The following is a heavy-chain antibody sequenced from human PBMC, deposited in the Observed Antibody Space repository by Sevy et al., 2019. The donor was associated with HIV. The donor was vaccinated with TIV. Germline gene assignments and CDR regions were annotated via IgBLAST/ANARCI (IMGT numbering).Heavy chain of an antibody. CDR2: IKQDGSEK. Sequence: GGSLRLSCAASGFSFTWYWMSWVRQTPEKGLEWVANIKQDGSEKNYVDSVKGRFTISRDNAKKSLYLEMNSLRAEDTALYYCAKDRAATDYYYGMDVWGQGTTVTVSS. CDR1: GFSFTWYW. V-gene: IGHV3-7*03. CDR3: AKDRAATDYYYGMDV. J-gene: IGHJ6*01. D-gene: IGHD6-25*01.